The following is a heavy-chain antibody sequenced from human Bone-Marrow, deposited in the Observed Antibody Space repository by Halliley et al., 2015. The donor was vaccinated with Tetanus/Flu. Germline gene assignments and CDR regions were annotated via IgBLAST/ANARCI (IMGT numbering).Heavy chain of an antibody. V-gene: IGHV4-31*02. J-gene: IGHJ4*02. CDR3: ARDRSYDGSSYYFDY. CDR2: IYFRGNT. D-gene: IGHD3-10*01. Sequence: GYIYFRGNTYYNPSLKSRTIISVDTSKNEFSLRISSVTAADTAVYYCARDRSYDGSSYYFDYWGPGTLVTVSS.